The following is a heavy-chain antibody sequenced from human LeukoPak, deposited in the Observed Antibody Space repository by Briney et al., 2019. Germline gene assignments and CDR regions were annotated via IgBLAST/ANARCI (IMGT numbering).Heavy chain of an antibody. CDR2: IYSSGST. Sequence: KPSETLSLTCTVSGGSISSGSYYWSWIRQPAGKGLEWIGRIYSSGSTNYNPSLQSRVTISEDTSRNQFYLNLSSVTAADTAVYYCTRDLLDLVSPITAYNYPDIDVWGEGTTVTVSS. J-gene: IGHJ6*03. D-gene: IGHD5/OR15-5a*01. V-gene: IGHV4-61*02. CDR1: GGSISSGSYY. CDR3: TRDLLDLVSPITAYNYPDIDV.